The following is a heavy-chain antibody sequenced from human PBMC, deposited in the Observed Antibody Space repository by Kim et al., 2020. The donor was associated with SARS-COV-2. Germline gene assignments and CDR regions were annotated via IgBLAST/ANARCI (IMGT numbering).Heavy chain of an antibody. Sequence: SQTLSLTCAISGDSVSSNSAAWNWIRQSPSRGLEWLVRTYYRSKWYNDYAVSVKSRITINPDTSKNQFSLQLNSVTPEDTAVYYCARNQNYYDSSGYSGYYYYYYGMDVWGPGTTVTVSS. CDR2: TYYRSKWYN. CDR1: GDSVSSNSAA. CDR3: ARNQNYYDSSGYSGYYYYYYGMDV. J-gene: IGHJ6*02. V-gene: IGHV6-1*01. D-gene: IGHD3-22*01.